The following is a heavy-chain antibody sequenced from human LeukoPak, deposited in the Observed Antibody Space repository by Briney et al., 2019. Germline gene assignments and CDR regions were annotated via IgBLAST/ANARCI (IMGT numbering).Heavy chain of an antibody. CDR3: ARSFKTGANEGAAY. CDR1: GYTFSAYY. D-gene: IGHD1-7*01. Sequence: GASVKVSCKASGYTFSAYYIHWVRQAPGQGLDYMACINPASGGTNYAENFQGRITMTADASITTAYMELSSLRSDDTAVFYCARSFKTGANEGAAYWGQGTLVTVSS. J-gene: IGHJ4*02. V-gene: IGHV1-2*02. CDR2: INPASGGT.